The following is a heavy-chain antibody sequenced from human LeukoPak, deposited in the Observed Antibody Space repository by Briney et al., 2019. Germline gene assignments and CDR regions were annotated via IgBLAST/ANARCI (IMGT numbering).Heavy chain of an antibody. Sequence: GGSLRLSCEASGFTFSSYWMSWVRQAPGKGLEWVANIKQDGSEKYYVDSVEGRFTISRDNAKNSLYLQMNSLRAEDTAVYYCAREPDFWSGMYYFDYWGQGTLVTVSS. CDR3: AREPDFWSGMYYFDY. CDR2: IKQDGSEK. V-gene: IGHV3-7*01. CDR1: GFTFSSYW. D-gene: IGHD3-3*01. J-gene: IGHJ4*02.